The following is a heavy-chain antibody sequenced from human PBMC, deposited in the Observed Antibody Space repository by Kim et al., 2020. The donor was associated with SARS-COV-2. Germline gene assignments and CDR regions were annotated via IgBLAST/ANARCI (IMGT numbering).Heavy chain of an antibody. V-gene: IGHV4-39*01. CDR1: GGSISSSSYY. Sequence: SETLSLTCTVSGGSISSSSYYWGWIRQPPGKGLEWIGSIYYSGSTYYNPSLKSRVSISVDTSKNQFSLKLSSVTAADTAVYYCASRNLWLDAFDIWGQGTMVTVSS. D-gene: IGHD3-10*01. J-gene: IGHJ3*02. CDR3: ASRNLWLDAFDI. CDR2: IYYSGST.